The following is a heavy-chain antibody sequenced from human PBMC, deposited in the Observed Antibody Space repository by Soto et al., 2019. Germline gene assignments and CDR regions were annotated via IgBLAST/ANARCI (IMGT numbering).Heavy chain of an antibody. CDR3: AKPWRSGGSCYSKGGYYYYGMDV. CDR2: ISGSGGST. J-gene: IGHJ6*02. CDR1: GFTFSSYA. Sequence: PGGSLRLSCAASGFTFSSYAMSWVRQAPGKGLEWVSAISGSGGSTYYADSVKGRFTISRDNSKNTLYLQMNSLRAEDTAVYYCAKPWRSGGSCYSKGGYYYYGMDVWGQGTTVTVSS. V-gene: IGHV3-23*01. D-gene: IGHD2-15*01.